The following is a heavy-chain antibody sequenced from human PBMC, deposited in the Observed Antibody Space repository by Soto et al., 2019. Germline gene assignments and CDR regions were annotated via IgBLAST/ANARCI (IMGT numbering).Heavy chain of an antibody. D-gene: IGHD3-10*01. J-gene: IGHJ6*02. CDR1: GFTFSSYA. Sequence: EVQLLESGGGLVQPGGSLRLSCAASGFTFSSYAISWVRQAPGKGLEWVSAISGTGGTTYYVDSVKGRFTISRDNSKNTLYLQMNSLRAEDTAVYYCAKDRGFGAGHGMDVWGQGTTVTVSS. CDR2: ISGTGGTT. CDR3: AKDRGFGAGHGMDV. V-gene: IGHV3-23*01.